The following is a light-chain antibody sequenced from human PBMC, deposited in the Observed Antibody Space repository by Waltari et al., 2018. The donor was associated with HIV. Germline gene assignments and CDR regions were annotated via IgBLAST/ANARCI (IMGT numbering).Light chain of an antibody. V-gene: IGLV2-14*01. CDR2: GVS. CDR1: NDTDDLNS. Sequence: ALTQPASVSGSPGQSITISCTGGNDTDDLNSVSWYQQHPGKAPKFMIYGVSKRPSGVSNRFSSSKSGNTAALTISGLQAEDEADYYCSSYTSSSTWVFGGGTKLTVL. CDR3: SSYTSSSTWV. J-gene: IGLJ3*02.